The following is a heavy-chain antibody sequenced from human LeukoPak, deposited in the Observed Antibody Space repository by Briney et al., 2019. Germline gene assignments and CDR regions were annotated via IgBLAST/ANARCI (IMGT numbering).Heavy chain of an antibody. V-gene: IGHV4-59*08. D-gene: IGHD6-13*01. Sequence: SETLSLTCTVSGGSIIGDYWSWIRQPPGKGLEWIGYIYYSGNTNYNPALKSRVTISVDTSKNQFSLRLKSVTAADTAVYYCANQDPAAGSDYWGQGTLVIVSS. CDR2: IYYSGNT. CDR1: GGSIIGDY. J-gene: IGHJ4*02. CDR3: ANQDPAAGSDY.